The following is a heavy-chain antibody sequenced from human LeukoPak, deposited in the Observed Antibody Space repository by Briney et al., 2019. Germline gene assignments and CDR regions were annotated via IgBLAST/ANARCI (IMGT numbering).Heavy chain of an antibody. CDR1: GFTFSSYA. V-gene: IGHV3-64D*09. J-gene: IGHJ4*02. CDR2: IRSNGGST. D-gene: IGHD3-22*01. Sequence: PGGSLRLSCAASGFTFSSYAMHWVRQAPGKGLEYVSAIRSNGGSTYYADSVKGRFTISRDNSKNILYLQMSSLRAEDTAVYYCVKHGYDTSGYYYVFSDYWGQGTLVTVSS. CDR3: VKHGYDTSGYYYVFSDY.